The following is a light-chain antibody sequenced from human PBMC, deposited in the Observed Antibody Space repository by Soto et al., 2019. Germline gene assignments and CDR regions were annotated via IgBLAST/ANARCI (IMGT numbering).Light chain of an antibody. CDR1: ESVSDD. J-gene: IGKJ1*01. CDR2: RAS. CDR3: QQYYNWPPWT. Sequence: EIVLTQSPGTLSLSPGERATLSFRASESVSDDLAWYQQKPGRAPRLLIYRASTRAAGVSARFSGSGSGTEFTLSISSLQPEDSAVYYCQQYYNWPPWTFGQGTKVDI. V-gene: IGKV3-15*01.